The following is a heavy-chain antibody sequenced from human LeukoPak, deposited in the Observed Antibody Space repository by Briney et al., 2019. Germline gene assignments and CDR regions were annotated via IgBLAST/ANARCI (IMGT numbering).Heavy chain of an antibody. J-gene: IGHJ6*02. V-gene: IGHV1-2*02. D-gene: IGHD6-19*01. CDR1: GYTFTGYY. CDR3: AIGKPDDSSGWPRYYYYYYGMDV. CDR2: INPNSGGT. Sequence: GASVKVSCKASGYTFTGYYMHWVRQAPGQGLEWMGWINPNSGGTNYAQKLQGRVTMTTDTSTSTAYMELRSLRSDDTAVYYCAIGKPDDSSGWPRYYYYYYGMDVWGQGTTVTVSS.